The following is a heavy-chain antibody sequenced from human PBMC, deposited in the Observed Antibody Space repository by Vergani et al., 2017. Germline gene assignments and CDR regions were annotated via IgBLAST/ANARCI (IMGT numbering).Heavy chain of an antibody. D-gene: IGHD2-2*01. V-gene: IGHV3-23*01. CDR3: AKLLGYCSSTSCEGYMDV. J-gene: IGHJ6*03. CDR1: GFTFSNSA. Sequence: EVHLLESGGGLVQSGGSLRLSCAASGFTFSNSAVSWVRQAPGRGLAWVSSISGSGGSTYYADSVKGRFTISRDNSKNTLYLQMNSLRAEDTAVYYCAKLLGYCSSTSCEGYMDVWGKGTTVTVSS. CDR2: ISGSGGST.